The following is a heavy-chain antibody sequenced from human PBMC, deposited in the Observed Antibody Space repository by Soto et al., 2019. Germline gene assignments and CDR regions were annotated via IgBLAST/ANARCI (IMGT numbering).Heavy chain of an antibody. CDR3: ARDYNIVASPGDAFDI. CDR2: ISSSSSYI. V-gene: IGHV3-21*01. Sequence: GGSLRLSCAASGFTFSSYSMNWVRQAPGKGLEWVSSISSSSSYIYYADSVKGRFTISRDNAKNSLYLQMNSLRAEDTAVYYCARDYNIVASPGDAFDIWGQGTMVTVSS. CDR1: GFTFSSYS. J-gene: IGHJ3*02. D-gene: IGHD5-12*01.